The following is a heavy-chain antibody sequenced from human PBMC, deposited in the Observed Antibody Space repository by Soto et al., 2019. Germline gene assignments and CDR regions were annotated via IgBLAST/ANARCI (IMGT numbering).Heavy chain of an antibody. V-gene: IGHV5-51*01. Sequence: GESLKISCKGSGYSFTSYWIGWVRQMPGKGLEWMNIMYPGDSDTRYSPSFQGQVTISVDKSINTAYLHWSSVKASASAISICARAVLGSLNTYHFDEWGQGPLVSLS. J-gene: IGHJ4*02. CDR1: GYSFTSYW. CDR3: ARAVLGSLNTYHFDE. D-gene: IGHD3-10*01. CDR2: MYPGDSDT.